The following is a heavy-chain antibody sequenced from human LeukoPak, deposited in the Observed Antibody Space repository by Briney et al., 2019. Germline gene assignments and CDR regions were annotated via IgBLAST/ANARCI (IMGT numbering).Heavy chain of an antibody. V-gene: IGHV4-34*01. J-gene: IGHJ4*02. CDR1: GGSFSGYY. CDR3: ARGGRDGYNTDY. CDR2: INHSGST. Sequence: SETLSLTCAVYGGSFSGYYWSWIRQPPGKGLEWIGEINHSGSTNYNPSLKSRVTISVDTSKNQFSLKLSSVTAADTAVYYCARGGRDGYNTDYWGQGTLVTVSS. D-gene: IGHD5-24*01.